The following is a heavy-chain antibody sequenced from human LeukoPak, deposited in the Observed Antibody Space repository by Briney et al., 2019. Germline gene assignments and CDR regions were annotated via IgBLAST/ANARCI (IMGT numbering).Heavy chain of an antibody. Sequence: GGSLRLSCAASGFTFSSYAMSWVRQAPGKGLEWVSAISGSGGSTYYADSVKGRFTISRDNSKNTLYLQMNSLKTEDTAVYYCAFEYYYYYGMDVWGQGTTVTVSS. CDR2: ISGSGGST. CDR3: AFEYYYYYGMDV. CDR1: GFTFSSYA. J-gene: IGHJ6*02. V-gene: IGHV3-23*01.